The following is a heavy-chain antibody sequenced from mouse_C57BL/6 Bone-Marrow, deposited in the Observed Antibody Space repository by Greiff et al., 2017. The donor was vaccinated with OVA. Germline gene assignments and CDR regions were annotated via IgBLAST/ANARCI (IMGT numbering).Heavy chain of an antibody. CDR3: ARDYYYGSSYDY. V-gene: IGHV1-81*01. D-gene: IGHD1-1*01. CDR1: GYTFTSYG. CDR2: IYPRSGNT. J-gene: IGHJ2*01. Sequence: VKLVESGAELARPGASVKLSCKASGYTFTSYGISWVKQRTGQGLEWIGEIYPRSGNTYYNEKFKGKATLTADKSSSTAYMELRSLTSEDSAVYFCARDYYYGSSYDYWGQGTTRTVSS.